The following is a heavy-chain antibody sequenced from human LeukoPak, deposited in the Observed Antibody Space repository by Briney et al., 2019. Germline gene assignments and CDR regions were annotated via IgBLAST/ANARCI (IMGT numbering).Heavy chain of an antibody. Sequence: GGSLRLSCAASGFSFSDYNMHWVRQAPGKGLEWMAVISYNGINEYYADSVKGRFTISRDNSKNTLYLQMNSLRAEDTAVYYCAKDRPRHIVVVTAPPDYWGQGTLVTVSS. CDR1: GFSFSDYN. D-gene: IGHD2-21*02. CDR2: ISYNGINE. CDR3: AKDRPRHIVVVTAPPDY. V-gene: IGHV3-30*18. J-gene: IGHJ4*02.